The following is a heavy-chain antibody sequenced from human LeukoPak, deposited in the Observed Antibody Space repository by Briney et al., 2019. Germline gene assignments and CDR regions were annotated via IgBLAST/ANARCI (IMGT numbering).Heavy chain of an antibody. D-gene: IGHD6-19*01. CDR3: ARALSSGWYPCMDV. CDR1: GFTFSSYG. CDR2: INHSGST. J-gene: IGHJ6*03. Sequence: GSLRLSCAASGFTFSSYGISWVRQAPGKGLGWVGEINHSGSTNYNPSLKSRVTISLDTSKNQFSLKLSSVTAADTAVYYCARALSSGWYPCMDVWGKGTTVTVSS. V-gene: IGHV4-34*01.